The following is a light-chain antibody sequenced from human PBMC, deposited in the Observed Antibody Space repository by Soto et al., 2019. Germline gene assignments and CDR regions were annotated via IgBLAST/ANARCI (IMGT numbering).Light chain of an antibody. CDR2: SND. J-gene: IGLJ1*01. V-gene: IGLV1-44*01. CDR1: SSNIGSKT. CDR3: AAWDDSLKSFV. Sequence: QSVLTQPPSASEAPGQRVTISCSGGSSNIGSKTVTWYQHVSGTAPKLLMYSNDQRPSGVPDRFSGSKSGTSASLAISGLQAEDEGDYVCAAWDDSLKSFVFGTGTQVTVL.